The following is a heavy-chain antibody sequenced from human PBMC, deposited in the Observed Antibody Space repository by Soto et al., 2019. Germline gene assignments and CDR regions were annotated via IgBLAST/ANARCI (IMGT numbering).Heavy chain of an antibody. CDR1: GGSVSSGSYY. J-gene: IGHJ6*03. V-gene: IGHV4-61*01. Sequence: SGTLSLTCTVSGGSVSSGSYYWSWIRQPPGKGLEWIGYIYYSGSTNYNPSLKSRVTISVDTSKNQFSLKLSSVTAADTAVYYCARGGPDYYGSGSSYYYYYMDVWGKGTTVTVSS. CDR2: IYYSGST. CDR3: ARGGPDYYGSGSSYYYYYMDV. D-gene: IGHD3-10*01.